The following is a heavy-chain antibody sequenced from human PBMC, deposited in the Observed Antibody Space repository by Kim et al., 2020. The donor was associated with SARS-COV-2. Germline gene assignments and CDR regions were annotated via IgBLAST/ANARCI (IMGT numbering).Heavy chain of an antibody. CDR2: ISASGGST. V-gene: IGHV3-23*01. J-gene: IGHJ5*02. Sequence: GGSLRLSCAASGFTFSSYTMNWVRQAPGKGLECVSTISASGGSTYYADSVKGRFTISRDSSKNTLYLQMNSLRAEDTAVYYCSKGSPNWFDPWGQGTLVTVSS. CDR1: GFTFSSYT. CDR3: SKGSPNWFDP.